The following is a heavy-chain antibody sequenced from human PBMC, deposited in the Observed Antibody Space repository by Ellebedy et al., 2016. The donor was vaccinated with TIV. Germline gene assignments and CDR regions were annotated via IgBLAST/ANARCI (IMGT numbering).Heavy chain of an antibody. Sequence: GESLKISXAASGFTFSSNWMSWVRQAPGKGLEWVANIKHDGTEKYYGDSVKGRFTISRDNAKNSLYLQMNSLRAEDTAVYYCARSPATGTVDYWGHGTLVTVSS. CDR3: ARSPATGTVDY. J-gene: IGHJ4*01. D-gene: IGHD1-1*01. CDR1: GFTFSSNW. CDR2: IKHDGTEK. V-gene: IGHV3-7*01.